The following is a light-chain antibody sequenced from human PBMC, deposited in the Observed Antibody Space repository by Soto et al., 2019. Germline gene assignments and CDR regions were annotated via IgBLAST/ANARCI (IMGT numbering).Light chain of an antibody. J-gene: IGKJ2*01. CDR3: QQYGTSVA. Sequence: IVLTQSPATLSLSPGEIATLSCGASQTVGGGYLAWYQQKPGLAPRLLIYDTSTRAAGIPDRFSGAGSGTDFTLSVRRLEPDDFAVYYCQQYGTSVAFGQGSKLQI. V-gene: IGKV3D-20*01. CDR1: QTVGGGY. CDR2: DTS.